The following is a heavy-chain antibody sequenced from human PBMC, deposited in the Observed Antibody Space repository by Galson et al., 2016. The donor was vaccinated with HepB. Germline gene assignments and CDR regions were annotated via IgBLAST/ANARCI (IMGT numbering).Heavy chain of an antibody. CDR3: ARSATKQLRDVNAHDI. D-gene: IGHD4-17*01. CDR2: IWCDGSIT. Sequence: SLRLSCAGSGFTFSSYRMHWVRQAPGKGLEWVAVIWCDGSITHYADSVKGRFTISRDNSKNTLYLQMNSLGAEDTAVYYCARSATKQLRDVNAHDIGGQETMVTVSS. V-gene: IGHV3-33*01. CDR1: GFTFSSYR. J-gene: IGHJ3*02.